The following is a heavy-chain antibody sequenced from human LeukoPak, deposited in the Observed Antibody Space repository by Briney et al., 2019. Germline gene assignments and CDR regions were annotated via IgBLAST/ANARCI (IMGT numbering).Heavy chain of an antibody. V-gene: IGHV1-18*01. J-gene: IGHJ5*02. D-gene: IGHD2-2*01. CDR2: ISAYNGNT. CDR3: ARDVGDIVVVPAVNWFDP. Sequence: GASVKVSCKASGYTFTSYGISWVRQAPGQGLEWMGWISAYNGNTNYAQKLQGRVTMTTDTSTSTAYMELRGLRSDDTAVYYCARDVGDIVVVPAVNWFDPWGQGTLVTVSS. CDR1: GYTFTSYG.